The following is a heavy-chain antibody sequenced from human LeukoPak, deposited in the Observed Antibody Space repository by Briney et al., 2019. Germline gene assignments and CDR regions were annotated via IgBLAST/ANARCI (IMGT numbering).Heavy chain of an antibody. V-gene: IGHV3-23*01. CDR2: ISGSGVRT. CDR1: GFTFSNYG. CDR3: AKSSREWELLDAFDI. J-gene: IGHJ3*02. Sequence: GGSLRLSCVVSGFTFSNYGMSWVRQAPGKGLEWVSGISGSGVRTDYADSVKGRFTISRDNAKNTLYLQMNSLSTEDTAVYYCAKSSREWELLDAFDIWGQGTMVTVPS. D-gene: IGHD1-26*01.